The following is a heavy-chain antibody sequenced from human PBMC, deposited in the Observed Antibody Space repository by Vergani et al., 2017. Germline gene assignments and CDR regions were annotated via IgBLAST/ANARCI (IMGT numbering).Heavy chain of an antibody. CDR3: ARSNYDFWSGNYYYYMDV. J-gene: IGHJ6*03. CDR2: ISSSSSTI. D-gene: IGHD3-3*01. V-gene: IGHV3-48*01. CDR1: GFTLSSHA. Sequence: VQLEESGGGVVQPGRSLRLSCAGSGFTLSSHAMHWVRQAPGKGLEWVSYISSSSSTIYYADSVKGRFTISRDNAKNSLYLQMNSLRAEDTAVYYCARSNYDFWSGNYYYYMDVWGKGSTVTVSS.